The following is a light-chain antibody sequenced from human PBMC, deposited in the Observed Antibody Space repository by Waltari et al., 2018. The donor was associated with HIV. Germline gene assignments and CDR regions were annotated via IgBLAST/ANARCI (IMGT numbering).Light chain of an antibody. CDR1: SSAVGRQNI. V-gene: IGLV2-23*02. CDR3: CSYAGSSTYV. J-gene: IGLJ1*01. Sequence: QSARTQPASVSGSPGQSTTLPRTGTSSAVGRQNIVPWYQQHPGKAPKRMIYEVSKRPSGVSNRFSGSKSGNTASLTISGLQAEDEADYYCCSYAGSSTYVFGTGTKVTVL. CDR2: EVS.